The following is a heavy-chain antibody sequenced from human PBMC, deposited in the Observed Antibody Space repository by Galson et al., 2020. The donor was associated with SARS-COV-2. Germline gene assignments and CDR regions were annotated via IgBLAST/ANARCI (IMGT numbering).Heavy chain of an antibody. CDR2: ITRIFGTA. J-gene: IGHJ4*02. Sequence: SVKVSCKASGGTFNNYAINWVRQAPGQGPEWMGGITRIFGTANFAQKFQGRVTITTDESTSTAYMELSSLRSEDTAVYYCARGPYLYDSSGYYPFDYWGQGTLVTVSS. D-gene: IGHD3-22*01. V-gene: IGHV1-69*05. CDR1: GGTFNNYA. CDR3: ARGPYLYDSSGYYPFDY.